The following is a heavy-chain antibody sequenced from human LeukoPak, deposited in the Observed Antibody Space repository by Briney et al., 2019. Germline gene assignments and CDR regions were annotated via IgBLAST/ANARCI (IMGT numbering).Heavy chain of an antibody. CDR2: VNPSHAYQ. Sequence: GGSLRLSCAASGFSFRAYTMNWVRQAPGKGLEWVSSVNPSHAYQFYADSVKGRFTISRDNAKNSLYLQMNSLRAEDTAVYYCARESGGYNWFDPWGQGTLVTISS. D-gene: IGHD4-23*01. CDR3: ARESGGYNWFDP. CDR1: GFSFRAYT. V-gene: IGHV3-21*01. J-gene: IGHJ5*02.